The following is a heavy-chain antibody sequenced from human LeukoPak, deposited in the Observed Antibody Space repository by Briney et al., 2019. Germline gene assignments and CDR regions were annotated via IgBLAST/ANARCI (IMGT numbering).Heavy chain of an antibody. Sequence: ASVKVSCKASGYSFTGHHVHWVRQAPGQGLEWMGWINPNSGGTNYAQKFQGRVTMTRDTSISTAYMELSRLTSDDTAVYYCARVSVAVPGTSDYFDYWGQGTLVTVSS. J-gene: IGHJ4*02. V-gene: IGHV1-2*02. D-gene: IGHD6-19*01. CDR3: ARVSVAVPGTSDYFDY. CDR2: INPNSGGT. CDR1: GYSFTGHH.